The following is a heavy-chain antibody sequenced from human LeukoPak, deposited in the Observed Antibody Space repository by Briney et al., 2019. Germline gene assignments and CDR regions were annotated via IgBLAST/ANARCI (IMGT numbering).Heavy chain of an antibody. CDR2: IWYDGSNK. CDR1: GFTFSSYG. V-gene: IGHV3-33*01. D-gene: IGHD2/OR15-2a*01. Sequence: GGSLRLSCAASGFTFSSYGMHWIRQAPGKGLEWVALIWYDGSNKYYADSVKGRLTISRDNSKNTLYLQMNGLRAEDTAVYYCAREGPRGNSQFDYWGQGTLVTVSS. J-gene: IGHJ4*02. CDR3: AREGPRGNSQFDY.